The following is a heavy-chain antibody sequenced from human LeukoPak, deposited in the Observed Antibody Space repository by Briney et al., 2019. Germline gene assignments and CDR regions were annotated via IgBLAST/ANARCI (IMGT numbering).Heavy chain of an antibody. V-gene: IGHV1-69*13. CDR2: IIPIFGTA. CDR1: GGTFSSYA. Sequence: SVKVSCKASGGTFSSYAISWVRQAPGQGLEWMGGIIPIFGTANYAQKFQGRVTITADESTGTAYMELSSLRSEDTAVYYCARADVDTADFDYWGQGTLVTVSS. J-gene: IGHJ4*02. D-gene: IGHD5-18*01. CDR3: ARADVDTADFDY.